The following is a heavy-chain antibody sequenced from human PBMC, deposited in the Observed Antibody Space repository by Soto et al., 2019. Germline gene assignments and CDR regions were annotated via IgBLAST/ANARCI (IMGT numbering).Heavy chain of an antibody. V-gene: IGHV1-18*01. J-gene: IGHJ3*02. D-gene: IGHD6-13*01. Sequence: QVQLVQSGAEVKKPGASVKVSCKASGYTFTSYGISWVRQAPGQGLEWMGGISAYNGNTNYAQKLQGRVTKTTDTTTSTAYMELRSLRSDDTAVYYCARSLWKQLDPDDAFDIWGQGTMGTVAS. CDR3: ARSLWKQLDPDDAFDI. CDR2: ISAYNGNT. CDR1: GYTFTSYG.